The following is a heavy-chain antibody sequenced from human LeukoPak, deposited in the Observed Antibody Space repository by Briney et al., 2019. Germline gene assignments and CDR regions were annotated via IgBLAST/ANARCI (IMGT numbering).Heavy chain of an antibody. CDR2: IYYSGDT. V-gene: IGHV4-39*07. J-gene: IGHJ4*02. CDR3: ARESGYGDYYDY. D-gene: IGHD4-17*01. CDR1: GGSISNSRYY. Sequence: SETLSLTCTVSGGSISNSRYYWGWIRQPPGKGLEWIGTIYYSGDTYYNPSLKSRVTISVDRSKNQFSLKLSSVTAADTAVYYCARESGYGDYYDYWGQGTLVTVSS.